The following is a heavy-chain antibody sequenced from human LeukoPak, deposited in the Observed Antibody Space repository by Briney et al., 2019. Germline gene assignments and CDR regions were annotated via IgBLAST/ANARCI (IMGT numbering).Heavy chain of an antibody. CDR1: GGSFSGYY. Sequence: SETLSLTCAVYGGSFSGYYWSWIRQPPGKGLEWIEEINHSGSTNYNPSLKSRVTISVDTSKNQFSLKLSSVTAADTAVYYCARFDIVGLTADYWGQGTLVTVSS. CDR3: ARFDIVGLTADY. CDR2: INHSGST. V-gene: IGHV4-34*01. D-gene: IGHD1-26*01. J-gene: IGHJ4*02.